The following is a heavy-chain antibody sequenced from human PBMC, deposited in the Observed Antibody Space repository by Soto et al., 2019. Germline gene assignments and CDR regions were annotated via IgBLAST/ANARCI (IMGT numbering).Heavy chain of an antibody. V-gene: IGHV4-34*01. D-gene: IGHD6-13*01. Sequence: SETQSLTSTVYGGSLIGHYWNWIRQPPGKGLEWIGEINHSGVTKYSPSLKSRVTMSVDMSKNQFSLNLRSVTAADTAVYYCARGNIAAALVYWGQGNLVTVSS. CDR2: INHSGVT. J-gene: IGHJ4*02. CDR1: GGSLIGHY. CDR3: ARGNIAAALVY.